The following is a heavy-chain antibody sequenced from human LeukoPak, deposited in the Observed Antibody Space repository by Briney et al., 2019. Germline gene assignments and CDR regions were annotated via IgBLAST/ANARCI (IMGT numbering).Heavy chain of an antibody. CDR3: ARDAPWSGYYTAFDY. CDR2: IIPIFGTA. Sequence: SVKVSCKASGYTFTSYAMHWVRQAPGQRLEWMGGIIPIFGTANYAQKFQGRVTITADESTSTAYMELSSLRSEDTAVYYCARDAPWSGYYTAFDYWGQGTLVTVSS. V-gene: IGHV1-69*13. J-gene: IGHJ4*02. D-gene: IGHD3-3*01. CDR1: GYTFTSYA.